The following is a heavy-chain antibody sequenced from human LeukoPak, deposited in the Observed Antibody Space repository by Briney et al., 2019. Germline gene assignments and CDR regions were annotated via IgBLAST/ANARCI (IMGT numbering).Heavy chain of an antibody. J-gene: IGHJ4*02. CDR2: ISSSSSYI. CDR1: GFTFSSYS. V-gene: IGHV3-21*01. D-gene: IGHD6-19*01. Sequence: PVGSLRLSCAASGFTFSSYSMNWVRQAPGKGLEWVSSISSSSSYIHYADAVKGRFTISRDNAKNSLYLQMNSLRAEDTAVYYCARKGAGTSASHFDYWGQGTLVTVSS. CDR3: ARKGAGTSASHFDY.